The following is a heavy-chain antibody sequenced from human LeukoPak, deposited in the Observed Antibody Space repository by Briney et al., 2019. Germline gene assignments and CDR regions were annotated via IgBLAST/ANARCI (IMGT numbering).Heavy chain of an antibody. Sequence: SGPTLVNPTQTLTXTCTFSGFSLSTSGMSMSLIRQPPGKALEWLARIDWDDDKYYTTSLKTRLTISKDTSKNQVALTMTNMDPVDTGTYYCARTGLEYCSGGSCYDHWGQGTLVTVSS. D-gene: IGHD2-15*01. J-gene: IGHJ4*02. CDR1: GFSLSTSGMS. CDR3: ARTGLEYCSGGSCYDH. V-gene: IGHV2-70*11. CDR2: IDWDDDK.